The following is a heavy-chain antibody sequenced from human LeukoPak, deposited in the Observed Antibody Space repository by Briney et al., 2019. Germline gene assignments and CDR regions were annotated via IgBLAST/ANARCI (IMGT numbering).Heavy chain of an antibody. J-gene: IGHJ4*02. Sequence: GGSLRLCCAASGFTFRSYWMSWVRQAPGKGLEWVANIKEDGSEKYYVDSVKGRFTISRDNAKNSLYLQMNSLRAEDTAVYYCARRLGDLFDYWGQGTLVTVSS. D-gene: IGHD3-10*01. CDR2: IKEDGSEK. CDR1: GFTFRSYW. CDR3: ARRLGDLFDY. V-gene: IGHV3-7*01.